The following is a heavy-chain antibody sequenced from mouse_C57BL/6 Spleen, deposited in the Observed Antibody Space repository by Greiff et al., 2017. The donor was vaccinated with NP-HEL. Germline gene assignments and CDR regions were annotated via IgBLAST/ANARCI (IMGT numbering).Heavy chain of an antibody. CDR1: GYTFTSYW. D-gene: IGHD2-1*01. V-gene: IGHV1-69*01. CDR2: IDPSDSYT. Sequence: QVQLKQPGAELVMPGASVKLSCKASGYTFTSYWMHWVKQRPGQGLEWIGEIDPSDSYTNYNQKFKGKSTLTVDKSSSTAYMQLSSLTSEDSAVYYCARWVYYGNSGFFAYWGQGTLVTVSA. CDR3: ARWVYYGNSGFFAY. J-gene: IGHJ3*01.